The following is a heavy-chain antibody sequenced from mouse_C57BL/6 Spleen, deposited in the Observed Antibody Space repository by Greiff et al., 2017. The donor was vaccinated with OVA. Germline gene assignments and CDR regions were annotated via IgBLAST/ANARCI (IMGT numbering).Heavy chain of an antibody. J-gene: IGHJ2*01. CDR3: ARSYYSNYVDY. D-gene: IGHD2-5*01. Sequence: QVQLQQSGAELVMPGASVKLSCKASGYTFTSYWMHWVKQRPGQGLEWIGEIDPSDSYTNYNQKFKGKSTLTVDKSSSTAYMQLSSLTSEDSAVYYCARSYYSNYVDYWGQGTTLTVSS. CDR2: IDPSDSYT. V-gene: IGHV1-69*01. CDR1: GYTFTSYW.